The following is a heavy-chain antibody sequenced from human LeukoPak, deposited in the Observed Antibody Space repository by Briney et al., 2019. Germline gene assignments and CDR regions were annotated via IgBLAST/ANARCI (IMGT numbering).Heavy chain of an antibody. CDR2: IKQDGSEK. V-gene: IGHV3-7*03. Sequence: PGGSLRLSCAASGFTFSTYWMSWVRQAPGKGLKWVANIKQDGSEKYYVDSVKGRFTISRDSAKNSLYLQMNSLRSEDTAVYYCASAMTTPSTFDYWGQGTLVTVSS. CDR3: ASAMTTPSTFDY. J-gene: IGHJ4*02. D-gene: IGHD4-11*01. CDR1: GFTFSTYW.